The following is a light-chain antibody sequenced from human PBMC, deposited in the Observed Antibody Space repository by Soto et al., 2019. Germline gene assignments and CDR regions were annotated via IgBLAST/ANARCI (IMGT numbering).Light chain of an antibody. Sequence: EILLTQSPATLSVSPGERATLSCRASQSINSNLAWYQQKPGQAPRLLIYAASTMATGVPPRFSGSGSGTEFSLTISSLQSEDFADYYCQQYKEWPPYTFGLGTKLEI. J-gene: IGKJ2*01. CDR2: AAS. V-gene: IGKV3-15*01. CDR1: QSINSN. CDR3: QQYKEWPPYT.